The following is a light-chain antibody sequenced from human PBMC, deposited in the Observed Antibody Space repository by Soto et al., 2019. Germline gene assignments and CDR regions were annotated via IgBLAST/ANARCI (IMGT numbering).Light chain of an antibody. CDR1: SGHSNYA. CDR3: QTWGTGIHVV. CDR2: LYSDGSH. V-gene: IGLV4-69*01. J-gene: IGLJ2*01. Sequence: QPVLTQSPSASASLGASVKLTCTLSSGHSNYAIAWHQQRPEKGPRYLMKLYSDGSHSRGDGIPDRFSGSSSGAERYLTISSLQSEDEADYYCQTWGTGIHVVFGGGTKLTVL.